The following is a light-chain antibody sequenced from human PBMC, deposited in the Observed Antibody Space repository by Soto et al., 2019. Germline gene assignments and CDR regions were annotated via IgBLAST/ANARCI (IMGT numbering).Light chain of an antibody. CDR2: AAS. Sequence: DIQLTQSPSFLSASVGDRVTITCRASQGLSSDLAWYQQKPGKAPKLLIYAASTLQSGVTSRFSGSGSGKEFTLTISSRQPEDFATYYCQELNSYPITFGQGTRLEIK. V-gene: IGKV1-9*01. CDR3: QELNSYPIT. CDR1: QGLSSD. J-gene: IGKJ5*01.